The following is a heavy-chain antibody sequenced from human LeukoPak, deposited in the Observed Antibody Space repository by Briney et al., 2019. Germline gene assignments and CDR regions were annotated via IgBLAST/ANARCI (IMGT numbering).Heavy chain of an antibody. Sequence: SETLSLTCTVSGGSISSSNYYWSWIRQPAGKGLEWIGRIYTSESTNYNPSLKSRVTISVDTSRNQFSLKLSSVTAADTAVYYCARLNDSSGYSNDYWGQGTLVTVSS. V-gene: IGHV4-61*02. CDR3: ARLNDSSGYSNDY. J-gene: IGHJ4*02. D-gene: IGHD3-22*01. CDR2: IYTSEST. CDR1: GGSISSSNYY.